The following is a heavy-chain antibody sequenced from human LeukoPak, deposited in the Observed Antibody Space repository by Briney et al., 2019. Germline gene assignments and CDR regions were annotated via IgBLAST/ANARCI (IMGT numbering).Heavy chain of an antibody. Sequence: ASVKVSCKASGYAFTGYSMHWVRQAPGQGLEWMGWINPNSGGTNYAQKFQGRVTMTRDTSISTAYMELSSLKYDDTAVYYCATNILVRDIINWFDPWGQGTLVTVSS. CDR2: INPNSGGT. CDR1: GYAFTGYS. V-gene: IGHV1-2*02. D-gene: IGHD3-10*01. CDR3: ATNILVRDIINWFDP. J-gene: IGHJ5*02.